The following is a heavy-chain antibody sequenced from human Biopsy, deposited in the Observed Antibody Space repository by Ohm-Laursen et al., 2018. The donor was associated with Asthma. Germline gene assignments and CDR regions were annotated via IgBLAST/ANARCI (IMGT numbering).Heavy chain of an antibody. D-gene: IGHD4-23*01. CDR1: GFVFSQSG. CDR3: ARESGQDSGGTGAFDR. Sequence: SLRLSCAASGFVFSQSGMHWVRQAPGKGLEWVALISSDGHNKYYKDSVKGRFTISRDNSKLRLSLEINSLRVEDSAVYYCARESGQDSGGTGAFDRWGQGIMVAVSS. CDR2: ISSDGHNK. J-gene: IGHJ3*02. V-gene: IGHV3-30*03.